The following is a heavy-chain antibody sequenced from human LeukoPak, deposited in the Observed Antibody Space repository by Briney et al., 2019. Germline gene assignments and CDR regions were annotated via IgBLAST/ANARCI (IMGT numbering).Heavy chain of an antibody. Sequence: GGSLRLSCAASGFTFSSYGMHWVRQAPGKGLEWVAFISYDGSNKYYADSVKGRFTISRDNSKNTLYLQMNSLRAEDTAVYYCATLAVAGTSYFDYWGQGTLVTVSS. D-gene: IGHD6-19*01. V-gene: IGHV3-30*03. CDR3: ATLAVAGTSYFDY. J-gene: IGHJ4*02. CDR1: GFTFSSYG. CDR2: ISYDGSNK.